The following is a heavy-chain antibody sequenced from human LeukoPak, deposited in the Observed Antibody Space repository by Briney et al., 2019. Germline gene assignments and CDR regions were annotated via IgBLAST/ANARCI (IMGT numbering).Heavy chain of an antibody. J-gene: IGHJ4*02. CDR2: IGGSSTSL. CDR3: ATAYYYATAD. Sequence: GGSLRLSCAASGFTFRTYAMNWVRQAPGEGLEWVSSIGGSSTSLYYADSVKGRFTISRDNAKNSLYLQLNSLRAEDTAVYYCATAYYYATADWGQGTLVTVSS. V-gene: IGHV3-21*01. D-gene: IGHD3-10*01. CDR1: GFTFRTYA.